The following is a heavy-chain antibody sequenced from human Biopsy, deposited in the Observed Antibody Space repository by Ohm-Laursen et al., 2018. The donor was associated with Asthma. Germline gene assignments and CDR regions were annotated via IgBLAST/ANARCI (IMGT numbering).Heavy chain of an antibody. CDR2: VYWTGST. V-gene: IGHV4-59*01. CDR1: GGSISSFY. CDR3: VRAVRNEQWLAPFDY. J-gene: IGHJ4*02. Sequence: GTLSLTCSVYGGSISSFYWSWIRQSPEKGLEWMGDVYWTGSTNYNPSLKSRIAMSVDTSKNRMFLELTSVTAADTAIYYCVRAVRNEQWLAPFDYWGQGKLVTVSS. D-gene: IGHD6-19*01.